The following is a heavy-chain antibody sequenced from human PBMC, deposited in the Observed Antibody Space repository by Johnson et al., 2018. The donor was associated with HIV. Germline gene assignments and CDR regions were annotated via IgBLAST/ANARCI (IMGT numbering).Heavy chain of an antibody. CDR1: GFTFSSYW. V-gene: IGHV3-7*01. CDR2: VKQDGREK. Sequence: EVQLVESGGGLIQPGGSLRLSCAASGFTFSSYWMAWVRQAPGKGLEWVANVKQDGREKNYVDSVKGRFTISRDNAKNSMYLQMNSLRGEDTAVYYCARVWVVEVARGAFDIWGQGTMVTVSS. CDR3: ARVWVVEVARGAFDI. D-gene: IGHD2-15*01. J-gene: IGHJ3*02.